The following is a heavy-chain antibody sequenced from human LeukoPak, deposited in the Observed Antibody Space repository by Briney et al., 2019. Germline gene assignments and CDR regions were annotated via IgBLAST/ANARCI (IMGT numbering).Heavy chain of an antibody. CDR3: AREGGYSSGPFDY. Sequence: SETLSLTCTVSGGSISSYYWSWIRQPPGKGLGWIGYIYYSGSTNYNPSLKSRVTISVDTSKNQFSLKLSSVTDADTAVYYCAREGGYSSGPFDYWGQGTLVTVAS. CDR1: GGSISSYY. V-gene: IGHV4-59*01. J-gene: IGHJ4*02. CDR2: IYYSGST. D-gene: IGHD5-18*01.